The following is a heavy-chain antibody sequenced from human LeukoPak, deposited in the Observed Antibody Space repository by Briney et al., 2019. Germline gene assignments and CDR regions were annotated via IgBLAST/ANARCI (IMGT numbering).Heavy chain of an antibody. CDR2: IGKSGSYT. CDR1: GFTFSDYY. J-gene: IGHJ4*02. V-gene: IGHV3-11*05. D-gene: IGHD4-17*01. CDR3: ARGSDYGDNFDDFDY. Sequence: GGSLTLSCAASGFTFSDYYVSWIRQAPAKGLEWISYIGKSGSYTNYADSVKGIFTISRDNAKNSVYLQMNSLTTEDTAVYYCARGSDYGDNFDDFDYWGQGTLVTVSS.